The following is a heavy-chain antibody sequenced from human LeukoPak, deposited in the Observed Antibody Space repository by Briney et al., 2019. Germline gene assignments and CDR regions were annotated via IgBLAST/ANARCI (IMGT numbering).Heavy chain of an antibody. D-gene: IGHD3-10*01. CDR2: ISSSSSYI. CDR3: ARAAGTGIFAGFDY. CDR1: GFTFSSYS. J-gene: IGHJ4*02. Sequence: GALRLSCAASGFTFSSYSMNWVRRAPGKGLEWVSSISSSSSYIYYADSVKGRFTISRDNAKNSLYLQMNSLRAEDTAVYYCARAAGTGIFAGFDYWGQGTLVTVSS. V-gene: IGHV3-21*01.